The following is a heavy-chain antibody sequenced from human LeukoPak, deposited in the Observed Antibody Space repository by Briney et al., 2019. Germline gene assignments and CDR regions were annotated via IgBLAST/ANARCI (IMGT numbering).Heavy chain of an antibody. D-gene: IGHD6-13*01. J-gene: IGHJ4*02. Sequence: SQTLSLTCAISGDSVSSNSAAWNWIRQSPSRGLEWLGRTYYRSNWYNDYAVPVKSRITINPDTSKNQFSLQLYSVTPEDTAIYYCARFIVASGSFDYWGQGTLVTVSS. CDR2: TYYRSNWYN. V-gene: IGHV6-1*01. CDR3: ARFIVASGSFDY. CDR1: GDSVSSNSAA.